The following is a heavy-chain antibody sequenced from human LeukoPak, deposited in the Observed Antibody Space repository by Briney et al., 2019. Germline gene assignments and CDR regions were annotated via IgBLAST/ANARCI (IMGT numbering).Heavy chain of an antibody. V-gene: IGHV4-59*08. CDR2: VYHTGHT. CDR1: GASISSYY. Sequence: SETLSLTCTVSGASISSYYWSWIRQPPGKGLEWIGYVYHTGHTSYNPSLKSRVTISLDTSKNQFSLKLSSVTAADTAVYYCAGHHPRNTVDFWGQGTLVTVPS. D-gene: IGHD2/OR15-2a*01. CDR3: AGHHPRNTVDF. J-gene: IGHJ4*02.